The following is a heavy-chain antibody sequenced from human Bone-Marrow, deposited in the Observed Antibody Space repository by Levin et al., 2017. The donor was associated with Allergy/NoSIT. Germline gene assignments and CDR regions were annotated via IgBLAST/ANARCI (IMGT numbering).Heavy chain of an antibody. CDR2: VSAYSGNT. Sequence: ASVKVSCKASGYTFTTYGLTWVRQAPGQGLEWMGWVSAYSGNTNYALNLQDRVTTTTDTATNTAYMELTSLRSDDTAIYYCARGHFPYYYYGMDVWGQGTTVVVSS. CDR1: GYTFTTYG. CDR3: ARGHFPYYYYGMDV. V-gene: IGHV1-18*01. J-gene: IGHJ6*02.